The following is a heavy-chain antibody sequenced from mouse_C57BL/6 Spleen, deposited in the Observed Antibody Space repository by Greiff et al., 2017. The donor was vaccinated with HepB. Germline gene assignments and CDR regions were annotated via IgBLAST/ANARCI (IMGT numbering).Heavy chain of an antibody. J-gene: IGHJ2*01. Sequence: VQLQQSGPELVKPGASVKISCKASGYSFTGYYMNWVKQSPEKSLEWIGEINPSTGGTTYNQKFKAKATLTVDKSSSTAYMQLKSLTSEDSAVYYCARDYYGSSYGNYFDYWGQGTTLTVSS. D-gene: IGHD1-1*01. CDR2: INPSTGGT. CDR1: GYSFTGYY. V-gene: IGHV1-42*01. CDR3: ARDYYGSSYGNYFDY.